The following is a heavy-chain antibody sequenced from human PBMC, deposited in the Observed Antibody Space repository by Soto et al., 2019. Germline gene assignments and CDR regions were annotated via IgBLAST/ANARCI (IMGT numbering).Heavy chain of an antibody. J-gene: IGHJ4*02. Sequence: QVQLQESGPGLVKPSQTLSLTCTVSGDSIGTGGYYWDWIRQHPGKGPEWIGYIHYSGNTYYNPSRTSRLTISLDTSKNQFSLHLSSVTAADTAVYYCATNHDDISGRTPLLFDSWGQGTLVTVSS. CDR2: IHYSGNT. CDR3: ATNHDDISGRTPLLFDS. CDR1: GDSIGTGGYY. V-gene: IGHV4-31*03. D-gene: IGHD3-22*01.